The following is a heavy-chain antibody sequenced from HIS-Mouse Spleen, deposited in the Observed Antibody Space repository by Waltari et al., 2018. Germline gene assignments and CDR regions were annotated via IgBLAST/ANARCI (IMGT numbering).Heavy chain of an antibody. CDR2: IYYSGST. CDR1: GGSLSSYY. J-gene: IGHJ3*02. CDR3: ASRMISGSYYAFDI. Sequence: QVQLQESGPGLVKPSETLSLTCTVSGGSLSSYYWSWLRQPPGKGLEWIGYIYYSGSTNYNPSLKSRVTISVDTSKNQFSLKLSSVTAADTAVYYCASRMISGSYYAFDIWGQGTMVTVSS. V-gene: IGHV4-59*01. D-gene: IGHD1-26*01.